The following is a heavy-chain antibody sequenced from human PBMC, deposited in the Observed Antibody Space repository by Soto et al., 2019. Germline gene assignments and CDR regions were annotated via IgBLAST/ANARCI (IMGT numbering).Heavy chain of an antibody. CDR1: GGSISSYY. Sequence: PSETLSLTCTVSGGSISSYYWSWIRQPPGQGLEWIGYIYYSGSTNYNPSLKSRVTISVDTSKNQFSLKLISVTAANTAVYYCTRCVAAAEYYYGMDVWGQGTTVTVAS. V-gene: IGHV4-59*01. J-gene: IGHJ6*02. CDR2: IYYSGST. CDR3: TRCVAAAEYYYGMDV. D-gene: IGHD6-13*01.